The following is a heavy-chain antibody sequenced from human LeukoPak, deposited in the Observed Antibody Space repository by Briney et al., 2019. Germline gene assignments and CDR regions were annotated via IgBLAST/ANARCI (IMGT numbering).Heavy chain of an antibody. V-gene: IGHV4-59*01. J-gene: IGHJ4*02. CDR2: IYYSGST. CDR1: GGSISSYY. D-gene: IGHD3-9*01. Sequence: SETLSLTCTVSGGSISSYYWSWIRQPPGKGLEWIGYIYYSGSTNYNPSLESRVTISVDTSKNQFSLKLSSVTAADTAVYYCARVDYGILTGYYLDYWGQGTLVTVSS. CDR3: ARVDYGILTGYYLDY.